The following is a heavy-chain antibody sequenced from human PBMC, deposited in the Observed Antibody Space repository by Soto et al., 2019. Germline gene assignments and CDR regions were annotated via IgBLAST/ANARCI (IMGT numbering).Heavy chain of an antibody. D-gene: IGHD3-3*01. CDR1: GFTFSSYA. J-gene: IGHJ6*02. CDR2: ISSDGTNN. CDR3: ARGTTLAIFDYGMDV. V-gene: IGHV3-30-3*01. Sequence: VQLVESWGGVVQPGRSLRLSCAASGFTFSSYAMPWVRQAPGKGLEWVAVISSDGTNNFYADSVRGRITISRDNSKNTLYLQMNSLRGEDSSVYYCARGTTLAIFDYGMDVWGQGTTVTVSS.